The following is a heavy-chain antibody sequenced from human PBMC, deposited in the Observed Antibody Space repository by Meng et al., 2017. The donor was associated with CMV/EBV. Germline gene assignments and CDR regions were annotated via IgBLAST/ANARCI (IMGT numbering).Heavy chain of an antibody. V-gene: IGHV4-4*07. D-gene: IGHD3-22*01. CDR2: IYSTGGT. CDR1: GGFFSGFF. J-gene: IGHJ4*02. CDR3: ARERGDDSGYNFDS. Sequence: QGKLQASGPGLVKPSATLSLTCSVSGGFFSGFFWTWIRQPAGKGLEWIGRIYSTGGTNYNPSFESRVTISLDGSNNQFSLKLNSVTTADTAIYYCARERGDDSGYNFDSWGQGTLVTASS.